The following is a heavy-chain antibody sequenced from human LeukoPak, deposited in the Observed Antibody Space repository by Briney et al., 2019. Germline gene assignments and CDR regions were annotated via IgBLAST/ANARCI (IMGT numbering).Heavy chain of an antibody. CDR1: GFTVSNAW. V-gene: IGHV3-15*01. D-gene: IGHD6-19*01. J-gene: IGHJ4*02. CDR2: IKSKTDGGTT. Sequence: GGSLRLSCAASGFTVSNAWMSWVRQAPGKGLEWVGRIKSKTDGGTTDYAAPVKGRFTISRDDSKNTLYLQMNSLKTEDTAVYYSTTDSSSGWSVRPEVDYWGQGTLVTVSS. CDR3: TTDSSSGWSVRPEVDY.